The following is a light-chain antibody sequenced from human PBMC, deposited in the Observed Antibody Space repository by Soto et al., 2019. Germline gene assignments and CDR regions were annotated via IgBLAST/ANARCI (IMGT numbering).Light chain of an antibody. V-gene: IGKV3-15*01. Sequence: EIVMTQSPATLSVSPGARATLSCRDSQTVKNNLAWYQQKPGQAPRLLIYGASTRATGFPARFSGSGSGTLFILTFSSLQSEDFAVYYCQQYNNWLPLTFGGGTKVAIK. CDR2: GAS. CDR1: QTVKNN. CDR3: QQYNNWLPLT. J-gene: IGKJ4*01.